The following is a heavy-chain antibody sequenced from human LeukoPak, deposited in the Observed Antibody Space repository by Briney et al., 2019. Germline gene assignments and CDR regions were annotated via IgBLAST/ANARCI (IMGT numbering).Heavy chain of an antibody. Sequence: PGGSLRLSCAASGFTFSSYSMHWVRQAPGKGLEWVAAISYDGSNKFYPDSVKGRFTISRDNSKNTLYLQMNSLRAEDTAVYYCAKDTPGAWNAFDIWGQGTMVTVSS. D-gene: IGHD1-1*01. CDR1: GFTFSSYS. CDR2: ISYDGSNK. CDR3: AKDTPGAWNAFDI. V-gene: IGHV3-30*04. J-gene: IGHJ3*02.